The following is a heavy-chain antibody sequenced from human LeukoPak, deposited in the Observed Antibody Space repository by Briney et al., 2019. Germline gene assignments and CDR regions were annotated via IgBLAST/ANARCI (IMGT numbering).Heavy chain of an antibody. V-gene: IGHV7-4-1*02. Sequence: GASVKVSCKASGYTFTSYAMNWVRQAPGQGLEWMGWINTNTGNPTYAQGFTGRFVFSLDTSVSTAYLQISSLKAEDTAVYYCARVQYYYGSSGYFLQSVDAFDIWGQGTMVTVSS. CDR3: ARVQYYYGSSGYFLQSVDAFDI. CDR2: INTNTGNP. CDR1: GYTFTSYA. J-gene: IGHJ3*02. D-gene: IGHD3-22*01.